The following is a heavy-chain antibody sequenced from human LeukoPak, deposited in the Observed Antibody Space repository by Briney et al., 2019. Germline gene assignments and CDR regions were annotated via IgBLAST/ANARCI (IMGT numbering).Heavy chain of an antibody. J-gene: IGHJ4*02. D-gene: IGHD2-21*02. CDR2: IYYSGST. CDR3: ARYDLYFDY. Sequence: SETLSLTCTVSGGSISSGDYYWSWIRQPPGKGLEGIGYIYYSGSTYYNPSLKSRVTISVDTSKNQFSLKLSSVTAADTAVYYCARYDLYFDYWGQGNLVTVSS. CDR1: GGSISSGDYY. V-gene: IGHV4-30-4*08.